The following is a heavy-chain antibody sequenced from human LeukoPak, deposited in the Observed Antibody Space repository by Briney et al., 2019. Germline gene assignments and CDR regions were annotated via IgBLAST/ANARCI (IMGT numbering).Heavy chain of an antibody. V-gene: IGHV4-34*01. J-gene: IGHJ6*03. CDR2: INHSGST. Sequence: SETLSLTCAVYGGSFSGYYWSWIRQPPGKGLEWIGEINHSGSTNYNPSLKSRVTISVDTSKNQFSLKLSSVTAADTAVYYCASHVLRYFDWLSGHYYYMDVWGKGTTVTISS. D-gene: IGHD3-9*01. CDR3: ASHVLRYFDWLSGHYYYMDV. CDR1: GGSFSGYY.